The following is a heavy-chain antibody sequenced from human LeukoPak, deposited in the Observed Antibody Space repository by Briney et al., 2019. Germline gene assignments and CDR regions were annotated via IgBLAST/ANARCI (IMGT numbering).Heavy chain of an antibody. D-gene: IGHD3-22*01. CDR1: GFPFIKHS. CDR2: ISWNSGSI. J-gene: IGHJ3*02. CDR3: AKGRYYYDSSGSHAFDI. V-gene: IGHV3-9*01. Sequence: GGSLRLSCAASGFPFIKHSMNWVRQAPGKGLEWVSGISWNSGSIGYADSVKGRFTISRDNAKNSLYLQMNSLRAEDTALYYCAKGRYYYDSSGSHAFDIWGQGTMVTVSS.